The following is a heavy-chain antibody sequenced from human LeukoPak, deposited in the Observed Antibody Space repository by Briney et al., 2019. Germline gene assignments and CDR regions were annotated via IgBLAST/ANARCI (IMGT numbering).Heavy chain of an antibody. CDR2: IIPIFGTA. CDR1: GYSFTSYW. J-gene: IGHJ3*02. CDR3: AGEIFGVVYDAFDI. V-gene: IGHV1-69*01. D-gene: IGHD3-3*01. Sequence: KISCKGSGYSFTSYWIGWVRQAPGQGLEWMGGIIPIFGTANYAQKFQGRVTITADESTSTAYMELSSLRSEDTAVYYCAGEIFGVVYDAFDIWGQGTMVTVSS.